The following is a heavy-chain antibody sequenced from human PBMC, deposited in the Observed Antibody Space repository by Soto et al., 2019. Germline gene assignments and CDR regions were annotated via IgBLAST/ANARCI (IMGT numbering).Heavy chain of an antibody. CDR1: GFSFSSYA. J-gene: IGHJ4*02. D-gene: IGHD2-15*01. CDR2: ISGSGGST. V-gene: IGHV3-23*01. Sequence: EVQMLESGGGLVQPGGSLRLSCAASGFSFSSYAMSWVRQAPGKGLAWVSSISGSGGSTYYADSAKGRFTISTDNSKNTLYLQINSLRAEDTGVYYCAKDSGGYCSGGSCYSGGYFVSWGQGTLVTVSS. CDR3: AKDSGGYCSGGSCYSGGYFVS.